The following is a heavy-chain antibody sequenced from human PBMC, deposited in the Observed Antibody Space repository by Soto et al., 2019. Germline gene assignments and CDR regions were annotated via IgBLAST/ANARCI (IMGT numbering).Heavy chain of an antibody. CDR1: GYTLTGYY. D-gene: IGHD2-15*01. J-gene: IGHJ4*02. CDR2: INPNSGGT. CDR3: AREAAWTTTFYY. V-gene: IGHV1-2*04. Sequence: QGQLLQSGAEVKKPGASVKVSCKASGYTLTGYYMPWVRQAPGQGLEWMRWINPNSGGTNYAQKFQGWVTMTRDTSISTAYMELSRLRSDDTAVYYCAREAAWTTTFYYWGPGTLVPVSS.